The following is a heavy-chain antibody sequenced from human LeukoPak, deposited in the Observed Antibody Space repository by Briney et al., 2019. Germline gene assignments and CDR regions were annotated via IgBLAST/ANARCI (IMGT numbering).Heavy chain of an antibody. CDR2: IYYSGST. CDR1: GGSISSYY. Sequence: AETLSLTCTVSGGSISSYYWSWIRQLPGKGLEWIGYIYYSGSTNYNPSLKSRVTISVDTSKNQFSLKLSSVTAADTAVYYCARGYYGSGSYPKFDYWGQGTLVTVSS. V-gene: IGHV4-59*01. D-gene: IGHD3-10*01. J-gene: IGHJ4*02. CDR3: ARGYYGSGSYPKFDY.